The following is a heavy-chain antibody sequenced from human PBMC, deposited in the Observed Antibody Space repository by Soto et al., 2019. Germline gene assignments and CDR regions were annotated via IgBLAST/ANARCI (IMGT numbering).Heavy chain of an antibody. V-gene: IGHV3-15*07. Sequence: EVQLLESGGGLVKPGGSLRLSCAASGFTFSNAWMNWVRQAPGKGLEWVGGIKSRTDSRTTEYAAPVKGRFSSSRDESKNTLYLQINSLTTEHTAVYYCTTDLLYAMVITGDASDIWGQGTMVTVSS. J-gene: IGHJ3*02. CDR1: GFTFSNAW. D-gene: IGHD3-22*01. CDR2: IKSRTDSRTT. CDR3: TTDLLYAMVITGDASDI.